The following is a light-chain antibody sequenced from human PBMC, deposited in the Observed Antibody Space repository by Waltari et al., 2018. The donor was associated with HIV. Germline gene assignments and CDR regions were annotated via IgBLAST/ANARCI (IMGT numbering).Light chain of an antibody. CDR2: DAS. V-gene: IGKV3-15*01. J-gene: IGKJ3*01. CDR3: QEYEKWPLT. Sequence: VTTMSPSALSVSSGERVTLSCRASQNISTSLAWYQQKPGQSPRLLIYDASARATGVPARFSGSGSGTEFTLHISALQSEDLAVYFCQEYEKWPLTFGPGSKVNIK. CDR1: QNISTS.